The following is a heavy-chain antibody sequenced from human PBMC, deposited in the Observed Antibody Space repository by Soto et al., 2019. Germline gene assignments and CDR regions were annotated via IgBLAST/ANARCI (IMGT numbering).Heavy chain of an antibody. D-gene: IGHD5-18*01. J-gene: IGHJ6*02. CDR3: ARGGYSYGPGGMDV. CDR1: GGTFSSYA. V-gene: IGHV1-69*06. CDR2: IIPIFGTA. Sequence: SVKVSCKASGGTFSSYAISWVRQAPGQGLEWMGGIIPIFGTANYAQKFRGRVTITADKSTSTAYMELSSLRSEDTAVYYCARGGYSYGPGGMDVWGQEPTVPVS.